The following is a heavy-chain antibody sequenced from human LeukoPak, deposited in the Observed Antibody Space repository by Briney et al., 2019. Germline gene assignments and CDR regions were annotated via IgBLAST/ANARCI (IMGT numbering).Heavy chain of an antibody. J-gene: IGHJ5*02. Sequence: GGSLRLSCAASGFTFSSYAMTWVRQAPGKGLEWVSAISASGGSTYYADSVKGRFTISRDNSKNTLYLQMNSLRAEDTAVYYCARDSLPWYSSSSKDWFDPWGQGTLVTVSS. CDR2: ISASGGST. CDR1: GFTFSSYA. D-gene: IGHD6-6*01. CDR3: ARDSLPWYSSSSKDWFDP. V-gene: IGHV3-23*01.